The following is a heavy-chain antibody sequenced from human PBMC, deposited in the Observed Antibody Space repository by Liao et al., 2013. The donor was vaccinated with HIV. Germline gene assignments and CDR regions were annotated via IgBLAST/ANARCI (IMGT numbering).Heavy chain of an antibody. Sequence: QVQLQESGPGLVKPSETLSLTCTVSGGSINSSPYYWGWIRQTPGKGLEWIGSINYSGTTYSNPSLKSRVAISVDTSKNQFSLKLSSVTAADTAVYYCARLRRWGLGYLDFWGQGALVTVSS. V-gene: IGHV4-39*07. CDR2: INYSGTT. CDR3: ARLRRWGLGYLDF. J-gene: IGHJ4*02. CDR1: GGSINSSPYY. D-gene: IGHD2-21*02.